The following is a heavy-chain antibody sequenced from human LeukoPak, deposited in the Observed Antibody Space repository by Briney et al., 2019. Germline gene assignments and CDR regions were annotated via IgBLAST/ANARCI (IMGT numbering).Heavy chain of an antibody. CDR1: GFTFSSYA. Sequence: PGGSLRLSCAASGFTFSSYAMSWVRQAPGKGLEWVSAISGSGGSTYYADSVKGRFTISRDNSKNTLYLQMNSLRAEDTAVYYCAKDGSYIKGPNWFDPWGQGTLVTVSS. V-gene: IGHV3-23*01. CDR2: ISGSGGST. CDR3: AKDGSYIKGPNWFDP. D-gene: IGHD4-11*01. J-gene: IGHJ5*02.